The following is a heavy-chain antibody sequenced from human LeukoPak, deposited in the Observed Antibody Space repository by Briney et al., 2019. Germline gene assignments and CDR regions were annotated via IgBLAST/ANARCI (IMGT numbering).Heavy chain of an antibody. V-gene: IGHV1-46*01. CDR1: GYTFTTYY. CDR2: INPSGGST. Sequence: GASVKVSCKASGYTFTTYYVHWVRQAPGQGLEWMGIINPSGGSTGYAQKFQGRVTMTRDMSTSTVYMELSSLRSEDTAVYYCARVTGASSGYNDAFDIWGQGTMVTVSS. D-gene: IGHD3-22*01. CDR3: ARVTGASSGYNDAFDI. J-gene: IGHJ3*02.